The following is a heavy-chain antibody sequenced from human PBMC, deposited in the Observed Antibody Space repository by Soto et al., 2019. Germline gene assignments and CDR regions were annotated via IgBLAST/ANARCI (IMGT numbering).Heavy chain of an antibody. J-gene: IGHJ4*02. D-gene: IGHD5-18*01. V-gene: IGHV1-69*06. CDR3: ARRGGGYSYGSFDY. CDR1: GGTLSSYA. Sequence: ASVKVSCKASGGTLSSYAISWVRQAPGQGLEWMGGIIPIFGTANYAQKFQGRVTITADKSTSTAYMELSSLRSEDTAVYYCARRGGGYSYGSFDYWGQGTLVTVSS. CDR2: IIPIFGTA.